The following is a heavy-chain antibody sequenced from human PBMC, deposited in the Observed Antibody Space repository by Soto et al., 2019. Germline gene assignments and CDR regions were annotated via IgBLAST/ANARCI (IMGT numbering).Heavy chain of an antibody. D-gene: IGHD3-10*01. V-gene: IGHV3-23*01. Sequence: GGSLRLSCAASGVTFSNYAMTWVRQVPGEGLQWVSSISKSGGTTYYADSVKGRFTTSRDNSKNTLYLQMNSLRAEDTAICHCAKGSFGFDYWGQGTLVTVSS. J-gene: IGHJ4*02. CDR1: GVTFSNYA. CDR2: ISKSGGTT. CDR3: AKGSFGFDY.